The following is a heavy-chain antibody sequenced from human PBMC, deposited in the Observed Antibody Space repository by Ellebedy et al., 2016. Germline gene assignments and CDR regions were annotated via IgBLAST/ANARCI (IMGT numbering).Heavy chain of an antibody. CDR1: GGSISSSSYY. D-gene: IGHD3-10*01. J-gene: IGHJ5*02. Sequence: SETLSLTXTVSGGSISSSSYYWGWIRQPPGKGLEWIGSISYSGSTYYNPSLKSRVTISLDTSKNQFSLKLTSVTAADTAVYYCARESRPMVRGPGVFDPWGQGTLVTVSS. V-gene: IGHV4-39*07. CDR2: ISYSGST. CDR3: ARESRPMVRGPGVFDP.